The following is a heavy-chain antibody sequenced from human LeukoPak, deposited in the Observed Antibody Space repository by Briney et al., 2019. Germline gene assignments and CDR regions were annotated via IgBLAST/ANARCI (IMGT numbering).Heavy chain of an antibody. V-gene: IGHV3-48*03. CDR1: GFTFSSYE. Sequence: GGSLRLSCAASGFTFSSYEMNWVRQAPGKGLEWVSYISSSGTTIYYADSVKGRFTISRDNAKNSLYLQMNSLRAEDTAVYYCASYLTSIPSGMDVWGQGATVTVSS. D-gene: IGHD2/OR15-2a*01. CDR3: ASYLTSIPSGMDV. CDR2: ISSSGTTI. J-gene: IGHJ6*02.